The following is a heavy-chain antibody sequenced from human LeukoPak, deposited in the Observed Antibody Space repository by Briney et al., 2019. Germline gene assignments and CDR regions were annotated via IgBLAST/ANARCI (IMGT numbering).Heavy chain of an antibody. D-gene: IGHD6-13*01. CDR2: ISSSGSTI. CDR3: AKVGLGSSSWYYFDY. V-gene: IGHV3-11*01. CDR1: GFTFSDYY. J-gene: IGHJ4*02. Sequence: GGSLRLSCAASGFTFSDYYMSWIRQAPGKGLEWVSYISSSGSTIYYADSVKGRFTISRDNAKNSLYLQMNSLRAEDTAVYYCAKVGLGSSSWYYFDYWGQGTLVTVSS.